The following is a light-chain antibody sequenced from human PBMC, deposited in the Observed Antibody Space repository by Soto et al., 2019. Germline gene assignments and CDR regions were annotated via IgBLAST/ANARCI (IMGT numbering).Light chain of an antibody. CDR1: QSVSSNY. CDR3: QQYRGSHIFT. CDR2: GAS. J-gene: IGKJ3*01. V-gene: IGKV3-20*01. Sequence: EIVLTQSPGTLSLSLGDRATLSCRASQSVSSNYVGWYQFKVGQAHKLLIYGASNRPASIPDRFSGSWSGTDVTLTISRLEREDSAVYFCQQYRGSHIFTFGRGTKLDIK.